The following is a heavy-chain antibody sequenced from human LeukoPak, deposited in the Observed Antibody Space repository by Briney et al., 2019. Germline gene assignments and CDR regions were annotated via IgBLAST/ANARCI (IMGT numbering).Heavy chain of an antibody. D-gene: IGHD6-13*01. Sequence: ASVKVSCKASGYTFTSYDINWVRQATGQGREWMGWMNPNSGNTGYAQKSQDRVTMTRNTSISTAYMELSRLRSDDTAVYYCARVKQQLGRRDFDYWGQGTLVTVSS. V-gene: IGHV1-8*01. J-gene: IGHJ4*02. CDR1: GYTFTSYD. CDR2: MNPNSGNT. CDR3: ARVKQQLGRRDFDY.